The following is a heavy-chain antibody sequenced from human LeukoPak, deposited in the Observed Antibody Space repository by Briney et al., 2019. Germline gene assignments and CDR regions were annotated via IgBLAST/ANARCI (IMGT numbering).Heavy chain of an antibody. J-gene: IGHJ6*02. CDR2: ISAYNGNT. V-gene: IGHV1-18*01. CDR3: ARASYYDFWSGRTYYYYGMDV. Sequence: ASVKVSCKASGYTFTSYGISWVRQAPGQGLEWMGWISAYNGNTNYAQKLQGRVTMTTDTSTSTAYMELRSLRSDDTAVYYCARASYYDFWSGRTYYYYGMDVWGQGTTVTVSS. D-gene: IGHD3-3*01. CDR1: GYTFTSYG.